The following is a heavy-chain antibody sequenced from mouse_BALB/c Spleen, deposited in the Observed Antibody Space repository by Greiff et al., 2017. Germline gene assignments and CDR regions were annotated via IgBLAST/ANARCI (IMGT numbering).Heavy chain of an antibody. CDR3: TRGLYYDYPLGY. CDR2: IYPGNSDT. D-gene: IGHD2-4*01. V-gene: IGHV1-5*01. Sequence: EVQLQQSGAELARPGASVKLSCKASGYTFTSYWMQWVKQRPGQGLEWIGAIYPGNSDTSYNQKFKGKAKLTAVTSTSTSYMELSSLTNEDSAVYYCTRGLYYDYPLGYWGQGTTLTVSS. CDR1: GYTFTSYW. J-gene: IGHJ2*01.